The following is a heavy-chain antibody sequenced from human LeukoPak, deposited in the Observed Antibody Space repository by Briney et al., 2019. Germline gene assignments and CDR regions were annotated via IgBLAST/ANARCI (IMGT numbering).Heavy chain of an antibody. CDR2: IRSKAYGGTT. J-gene: IGHJ6*02. V-gene: IGHV3-49*04. CDR3: TRDIMIVVVITTTIHYYYGMDV. CDR1: GFTFGDYA. D-gene: IGHD3-22*01. Sequence: PGGSLRLSCTASGFTFGDYAMSWVRQAPGKGLEWVGFIRSKAYGGTTEYAASVKGRFTISRDDSKSIAYLQMNSLKTEDTAVYYCTRDIMIVVVITTTIHYYYGMDVWGQGTTVTVSS.